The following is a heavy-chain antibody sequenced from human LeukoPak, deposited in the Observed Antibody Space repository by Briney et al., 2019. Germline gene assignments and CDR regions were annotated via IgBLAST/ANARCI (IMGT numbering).Heavy chain of an antibody. D-gene: IGHD5-18*01. CDR1: GFTFSSHA. CDR3: AKEHSPPRGYSYGYSFDY. Sequence: GGSLRLSCAASGFTFSSHAMSWVRQAPGKGLEWVSVISSSGGRTYNADSVKGRFTVSRDNSKNTLYLQMNSLRAEDTAVYYCAKEHSPPRGYSYGYSFDYWGQGTLVTVSS. V-gene: IGHV3-23*01. CDR2: ISSSGGRT. J-gene: IGHJ4*02.